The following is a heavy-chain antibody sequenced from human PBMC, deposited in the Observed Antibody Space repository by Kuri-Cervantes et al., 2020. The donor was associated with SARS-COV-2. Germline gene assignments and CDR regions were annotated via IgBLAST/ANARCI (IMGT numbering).Heavy chain of an antibody. V-gene: IGHV4-59*01. Sequence: ESLKISCPVSGGSISSYYWSWIRQPPGKGLEWIGYIYYSGSTNYNPSLKSRVTISVDTSKNQFSLKLSSVTAADTAVYYCARRVVVVPAAVIFFDYWGQGTLVTVSS. CDR2: IYYSGST. J-gene: IGHJ4*02. CDR3: ARRVVVVPAAVIFFDY. D-gene: IGHD2-2*01. CDR1: GGSISSYY.